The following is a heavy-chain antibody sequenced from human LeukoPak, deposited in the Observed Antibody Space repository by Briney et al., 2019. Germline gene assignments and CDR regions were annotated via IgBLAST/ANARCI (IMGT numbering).Heavy chain of an antibody. CDR2: INPNSGGT. Sequence: GASVKVSCKAFGYTFTGYYMHWVRQAPGQGLEWMGRINPNSGGTNYAQKFQGRVTMTRDTSISTAYMELSRLRSDDTAVYYCARVQGWDDAFDIWGQGTMVTVSS. CDR3: ARVQGWDDAFDI. J-gene: IGHJ3*02. D-gene: IGHD6-19*01. V-gene: IGHV1-2*06. CDR1: GYTFTGYY.